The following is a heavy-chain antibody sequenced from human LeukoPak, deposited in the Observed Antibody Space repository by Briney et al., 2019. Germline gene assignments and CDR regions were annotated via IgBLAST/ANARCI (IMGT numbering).Heavy chain of an antibody. CDR1: GSTFSGYS. D-gene: IGHD5-18*01. V-gene: IGHV3-21*01. CDR2: ISSSSYI. CDR3: ARAAMARNRSGGIDY. J-gene: IGHJ4*02. Sequence: GGSLRLSCAASGSTFSGYSMNWVRQAPGKGLEWVSSISSSSYIYYADSVKGRFTISRDNAKNSLYLQMNSLRAEDTAVYYCARAAMARNRSGGIDYWGQGTLVTVSS.